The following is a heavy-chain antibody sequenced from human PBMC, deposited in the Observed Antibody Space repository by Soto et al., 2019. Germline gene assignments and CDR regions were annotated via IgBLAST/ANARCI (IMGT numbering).Heavy chain of an antibody. CDR2: IIPIFGTP. J-gene: IGHJ6*02. Sequence: QVQLVQSGAEVKKPGSSVKVSCKASGGTFSSYAISWVRQAPGQGLEWMGGIIPIFGTPDYAQKFQGRVTITADESTSTAYMELGSLRSEDTGVYYCARQPTVTPYYYCGVDVWGQGTTVTVSS. D-gene: IGHD4-4*01. V-gene: IGHV1-69*12. CDR3: ARQPTVTPYYYCGVDV. CDR1: GGTFSSYA.